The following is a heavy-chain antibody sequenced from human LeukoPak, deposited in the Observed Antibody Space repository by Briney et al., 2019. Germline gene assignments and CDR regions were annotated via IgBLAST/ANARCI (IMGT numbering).Heavy chain of an antibody. CDR3: ARQRYYDFWSAPLLPASASDY. CDR2: IYYSGST. Sequence: PSETLSLTCTVSGGSISSSSYYWGWIRQPPGKGLEWIGSIYYSGSTYYNPSLKSRVTISVDTSKNQFSLKLSSVTAADTAVYYCARQRYYDFWSAPLLPASASDYWGQGTLVTVSS. J-gene: IGHJ4*02. CDR1: GGSISSSSYY. V-gene: IGHV4-39*01. D-gene: IGHD3-3*01.